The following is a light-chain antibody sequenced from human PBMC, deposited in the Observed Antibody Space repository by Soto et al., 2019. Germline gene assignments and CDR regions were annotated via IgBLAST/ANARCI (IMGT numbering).Light chain of an antibody. Sequence: QSVLTQPASVSGSPGQSITISCTGTSSDVGGYNYVSWYQQHPGKAPKLVIYDVSNRPSGVSNRFSGSKSGNTASLTISGLQAEDEADYYCSSYTSSSTLDVSGTGTKVTVL. CDR3: SSYTSSSTLDV. CDR2: DVS. CDR1: SSDVGGYNY. V-gene: IGLV2-14*01. J-gene: IGLJ1*01.